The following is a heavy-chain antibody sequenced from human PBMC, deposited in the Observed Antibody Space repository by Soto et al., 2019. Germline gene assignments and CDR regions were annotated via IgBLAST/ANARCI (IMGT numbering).Heavy chain of an antibody. CDR3: ARETTKGHYGDPYWYFDL. V-gene: IGHV4-31*03. Sequence: SSETLSLTCTVSGGSISSGGDYWSWIRQHPGKGLEWIGYIHYTGRTFYNPSLKSRVTISVDTSKNQFSLKVSSLTAADMAVYYCARETTKGHYGDPYWYFDLWGRGTLVTVSS. CDR2: IHYTGRT. D-gene: IGHD4-17*01. CDR1: GGSISSGGDY. J-gene: IGHJ2*01.